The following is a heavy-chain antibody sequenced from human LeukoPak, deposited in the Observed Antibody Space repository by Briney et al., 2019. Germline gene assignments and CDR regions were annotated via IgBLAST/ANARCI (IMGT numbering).Heavy chain of an antibody. CDR2: FDPEDGET. CDR1: GYTLTELS. V-gene: IGHV1-24*01. Sequence: ASVKVSCKVSGYTLTELSMHWVRQAPGKGLEWMGGFDPEDGETIRVTMTEDTSTDTAYMELSGLRSEDTAVYYCATDQTGNALKGGYWGQGTLVTVSS. J-gene: IGHJ4*02. CDR3: ATDQTGNALKGGY.